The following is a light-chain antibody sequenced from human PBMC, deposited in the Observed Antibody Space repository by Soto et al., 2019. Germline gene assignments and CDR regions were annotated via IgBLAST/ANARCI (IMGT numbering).Light chain of an antibody. CDR3: LEYNNYWT. J-gene: IGKJ1*01. CDR1: QTISRW. Sequence: DIPISLSQSTLSASVGDTVTITCRASQTISRWLAWYQQKPGKAPRLLIYTASTLESGVPSRFSASGSGTEFTLTISSLHPDDFATYSWLEYNNYWTFGQGTKADI. CDR2: TAS. V-gene: IGKV1-5*01.